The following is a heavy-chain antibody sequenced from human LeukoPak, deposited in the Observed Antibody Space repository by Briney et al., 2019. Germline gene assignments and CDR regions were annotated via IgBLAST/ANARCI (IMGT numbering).Heavy chain of an antibody. V-gene: IGHV3-30*02. CDR1: GFTFSNYA. D-gene: IGHD1-26*01. Sequence: PGGSLRLSCAASGFTFSNYAMHWVRQAPGKGLEWVAVVWFGGNNKYYADSVKGRFTISRDNSNEILYLQMNSLRPEDTAIFYCAKDIGGSYSGLDYWGQGTLVTVSS. CDR3: AKDIGGSYSGLDY. CDR2: VWFGGNNK. J-gene: IGHJ4*02.